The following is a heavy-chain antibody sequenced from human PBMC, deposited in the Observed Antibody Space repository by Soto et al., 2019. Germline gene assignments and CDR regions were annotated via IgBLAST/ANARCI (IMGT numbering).Heavy chain of an antibody. CDR3: TRADEAYYYYYGMDV. CDR2: IRSKAYGGTT. Sequence: GWSLRLSCTASVFTFVDYAMSWFRQAPGKGLEWVGFIRSKAYGGTTEYAASVKGRFTISRDDSKSIAYLQMNSLKTEDTAVYYCTRADEAYYYYYGMDVWGQGTTVTVSS. CDR1: VFTFVDYA. V-gene: IGHV3-49*03. J-gene: IGHJ6*02.